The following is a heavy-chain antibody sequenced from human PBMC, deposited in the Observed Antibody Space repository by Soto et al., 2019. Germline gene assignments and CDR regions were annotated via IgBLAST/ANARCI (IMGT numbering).Heavy chain of an antibody. D-gene: IGHD2-8*01. V-gene: IGHV3-30*18. CDR3: AKGFISGGYCANGICYHFDY. J-gene: IGHJ4*02. CDR2: MSYDANNK. Sequence: QVQLVESGGGVVQPGGSLTLSCAASGFTFSSYGMHWVRQAPGKGLEWVAVMSYDANNKYYADSVKGRFTVSRDNSRNTQFLQMNSPRVEDTAVYYCAKGFISGGYCANGICYHFDYWGQGTPVTVSS. CDR1: GFTFSSYG.